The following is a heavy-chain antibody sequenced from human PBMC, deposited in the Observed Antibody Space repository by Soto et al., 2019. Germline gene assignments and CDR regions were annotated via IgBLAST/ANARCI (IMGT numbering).Heavy chain of an antibody. CDR2: IIPIFGTA. V-gene: IGHV1-69*01. CDR3: ARVTNGWLLEGTGYYYYGMDV. Sequence: QVQLVQSGAEVKKPGSSVKVSCKASGGTFSSYAISWVRQAPGQGLEWMGGIIPIFGTANYAQKFQGRVTITADESTSTAYMELSSLRSEDTAVYYCARVTNGWLLEGTGYYYYGMDVWGQGTTVTVSS. CDR1: GGTFSSYA. J-gene: IGHJ6*02. D-gene: IGHD2-8*01.